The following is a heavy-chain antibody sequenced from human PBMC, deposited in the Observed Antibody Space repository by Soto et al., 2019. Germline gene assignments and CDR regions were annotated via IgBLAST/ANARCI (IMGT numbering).Heavy chain of an antibody. D-gene: IGHD2-8*02. V-gene: IGHV3-30*18. J-gene: IGHJ6*04. Sequence: QVQLVESGGGVVQPGRSLRLSCAASGFSFSTYGMHWVRQAPGKGLEWVALISYDGSNKYYAESVQGRVTISGDNSKKPLYLQMSSLRAEDTAVYYCAKDLRVHLWSRNYYFYGMDVWGKGTTVTVSS. CDR1: GFSFSTYG. CDR3: AKDLRVHLWSRNYYFYGMDV. CDR2: ISYDGSNK.